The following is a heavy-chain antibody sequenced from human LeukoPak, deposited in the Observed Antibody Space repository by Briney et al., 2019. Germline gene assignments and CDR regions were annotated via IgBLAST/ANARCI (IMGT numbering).Heavy chain of an antibody. CDR1: GFTISSHG. CDR2: ISYDGNSK. CDR3: VNGGVDTTMVPFDS. V-gene: IGHV3-30*18. J-gene: IGHJ4*02. Sequence: GGSLRLSCAVSGFTISSHGMHWVRQAPGKGLEWVAMISYDGNSKYYGDSVKGRFTISRDNSKNTLYLQLSSLRAEDTAVYYCVNGGVDTTMVPFDSWGQGTLVTVSS. D-gene: IGHD5-18*01.